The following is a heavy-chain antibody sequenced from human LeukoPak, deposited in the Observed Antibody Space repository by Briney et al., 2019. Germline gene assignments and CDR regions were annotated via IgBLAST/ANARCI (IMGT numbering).Heavy chain of an antibody. CDR2: IYYSGST. V-gene: IGHV4-61*08. J-gene: IGHJ5*02. D-gene: IGHD3-22*01. CDR1: GASISSGGYS. CDR3: ARGDYYDSSGYYFP. Sequence: PSETLSLTCAVSGASISSGGYSWNWIRQPPGKGLEWIGYIYYSGSTNYNPSLKSRVTISVDTSKNQFSLKLSSVTAADTAVYYCARGDYYDSSGYYFPWGQGTLVTVSS.